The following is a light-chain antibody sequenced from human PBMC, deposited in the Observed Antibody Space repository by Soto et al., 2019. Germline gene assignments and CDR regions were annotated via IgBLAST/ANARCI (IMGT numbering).Light chain of an antibody. CDR1: SSDVGGYNY. Sequence: QSALTQPASVSGSPGQSITISCTGASSDVGGYNYVSWYQQHPGKAPKLMIYDVSNRPSGVPDRFSGSKSGNTASPTVSGLQAEDEADYYCSSYAGSTNPNFVFGTGTKVTVL. CDR2: DVS. V-gene: IGLV2-8*01. J-gene: IGLJ1*01. CDR3: SSYAGSTNPNFV.